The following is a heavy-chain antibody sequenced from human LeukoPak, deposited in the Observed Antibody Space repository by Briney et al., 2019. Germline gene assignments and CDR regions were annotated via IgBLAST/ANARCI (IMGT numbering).Heavy chain of an antibody. CDR1: GFTFTTFW. J-gene: IGHJ5*02. CDR2: INHDGSST. V-gene: IGHV3-74*01. Sequence: SGRSLRLSCATSGFTFTTFWMHWVRQAPGKGLVWVSRINHDGSSTNYADSVKGRFTISRDNSKNTLYLQMNSLRAEDTAVYYCARETMVRGVITEDNWFDPWGQGTLVTVSS. CDR3: ARETMVRGVITEDNWFDP. D-gene: IGHD3-10*01.